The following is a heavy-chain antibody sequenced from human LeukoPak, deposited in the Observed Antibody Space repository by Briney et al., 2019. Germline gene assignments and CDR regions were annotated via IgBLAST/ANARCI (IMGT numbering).Heavy chain of an antibody. CDR2: LIPGFNTT. CDR1: GGTFSAYG. J-gene: IGHJ4*02. D-gene: IGHD3-22*01. Sequence: SVKVSCKASGGTFSAYGITWVRQAPGQGLEWMGGLIPGFNTTSYAEMFQGRVMITTDDSATTAYMELSSLTSEDTAIYYCARDLPSSSGSLHSFDYWGQGTLVTVSS. CDR3: ARDLPSSSGSLHSFDY. V-gene: IGHV1-69*05.